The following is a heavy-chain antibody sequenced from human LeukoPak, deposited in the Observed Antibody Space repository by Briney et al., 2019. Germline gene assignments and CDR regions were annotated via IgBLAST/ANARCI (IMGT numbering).Heavy chain of an antibody. CDR2: LYNSGST. CDR3: ARRGGYSYGYSY. CDR1: GGSISSSSYY. V-gene: IGHV4-39*01. Sequence: SETLSLTCTVSGGSISSSSYYWGWIRQPPGKGLEWIGSLYNSGSTYYNPSLKSRVTISVDTSKNQFSLKLTSVTAADTAVYYCARRGGYSYGYSYWGQGTLVTVSS. J-gene: IGHJ4*02. D-gene: IGHD5-18*01.